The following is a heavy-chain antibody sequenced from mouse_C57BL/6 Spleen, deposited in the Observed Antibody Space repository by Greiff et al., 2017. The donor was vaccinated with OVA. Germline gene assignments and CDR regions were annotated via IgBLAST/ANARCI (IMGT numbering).Heavy chain of an antibody. CDR3: ARRYDYYYYAMDY. CDR1: GYTFTSYW. J-gene: IGHJ4*01. CDR2: IYPGSGST. Sequence: QVQLQQPGAELVKPGASVTMSCKASGYTFTSYWITWVKRRPGQGLEWIGDIYPGSGSTNYNETFKSKATLTVDTSSSTAYMQLSSLTSEDSAVYYGARRYDYYYYAMDYWGQGTSVTVSS. V-gene: IGHV1-55*01. D-gene: IGHD2-4*01.